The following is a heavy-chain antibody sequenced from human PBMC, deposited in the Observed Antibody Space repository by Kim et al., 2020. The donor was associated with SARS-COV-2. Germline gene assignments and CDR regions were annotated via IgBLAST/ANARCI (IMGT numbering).Heavy chain of an antibody. V-gene: IGHV3-23*01. CDR2: ISGSGGST. CDR1: GFTFSSYA. Sequence: GGSLRLSCAASGFTFSSYAMSWVRQAPGKGLEWVSAISGSGGSTYYADSVKGRFTISRDNSKNTLYLQMNSLRAEDTAVYYCAKCRVVRGAYYYGMDVWGQGTTVTVSS. D-gene: IGHD3-10*01. CDR3: AKCRVVRGAYYYGMDV. J-gene: IGHJ6*02.